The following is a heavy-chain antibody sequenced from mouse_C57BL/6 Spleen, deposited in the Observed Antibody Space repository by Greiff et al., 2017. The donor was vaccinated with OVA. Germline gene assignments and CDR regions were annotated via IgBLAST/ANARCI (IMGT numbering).Heavy chain of an antibody. J-gene: IGHJ4*01. D-gene: IGHD4-1*01. CDR1: GFTFSDYY. CDR2: IIYDGSST. Sequence: EVMLVESEGGLVQPGSSMKLSCTASGFTFSDYYMAWVLQVPERSLEWGSNIIYDGSSTYYQDSLKSRFIISRDNAKNILYLQMSSLTSEDTATYYCARVGREGYAMDYWGQGTSVTVSS. CDR3: ARVGREGYAMDY. V-gene: IGHV5-16*01.